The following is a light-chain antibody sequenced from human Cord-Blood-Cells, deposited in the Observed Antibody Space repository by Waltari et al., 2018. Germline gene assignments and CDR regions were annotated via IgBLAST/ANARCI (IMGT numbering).Light chain of an antibody. V-gene: IGLV3-25*03. Sequence: SYELTQPPSASVSPGQTARITCSGAALPKQYAYWYQQKPGQAPVLVIYKDSERPSGIPERFSGSSSGTTVTLTISGVQAEDEADYYCQSADSSGTYVVFGGGTKLTVL. CDR2: KDS. CDR1: ALPKQY. J-gene: IGLJ2*01. CDR3: QSADSSGTYVV.